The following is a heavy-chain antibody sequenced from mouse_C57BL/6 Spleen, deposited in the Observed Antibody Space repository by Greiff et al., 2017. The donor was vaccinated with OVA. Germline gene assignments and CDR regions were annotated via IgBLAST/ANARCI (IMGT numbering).Heavy chain of an antibody. CDR2: INPSTGGT. V-gene: IGHV1-42*01. CDR3: ARRGIDGYFDV. J-gene: IGHJ1*03. Sequence: EVQLQESGPELVKPGASVKISCKASGYSFTGYYMNWVKQSPEKSLEWIGEINPSTGGTTYNQKFKAKATLTVDKSSSTAYMQLKSLTSEDAAVYYCARRGIDGYFDVWGTGTTVTVSS. CDR1: GYSFTGYY.